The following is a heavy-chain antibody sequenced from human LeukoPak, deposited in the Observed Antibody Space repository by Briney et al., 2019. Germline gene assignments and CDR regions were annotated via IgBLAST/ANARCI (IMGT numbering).Heavy chain of an antibody. D-gene: IGHD4-17*01. V-gene: IGHV1-46*01. CDR2: ISPSGGST. J-gene: IGHJ6*03. CDR1: GYTFTSNY. CDR3: ARAPTVTTELQYYYYYMDV. Sequence: ASVKVSCKAFGYTFTSNYMHWVRQAPGQGPEWMGVISPSGGSTTYAQKFQGRVTLTRDMSTSTDYLELSSLRSEDTAVYYCARAPTVTTELQYYYYYMDVWGKGTTVTVSS.